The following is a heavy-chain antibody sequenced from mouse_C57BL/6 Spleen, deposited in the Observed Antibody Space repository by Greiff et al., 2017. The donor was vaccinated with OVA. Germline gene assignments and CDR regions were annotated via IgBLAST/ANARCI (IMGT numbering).Heavy chain of an antibody. V-gene: IGHV3-6*01. CDR2: ISYDGSN. CDR1: GYSITSGYY. CDR3: AGREAWFAY. J-gene: IGHJ3*01. Sequence: VQLKESGPGLVKPSQSLSLTCSVTGYSITSGYYWNWIRQFPGNKLEWMGYISYDGSNNYNPSLKNRISITRDTSKNQFFLKLNSVTTEDTATYYCAGREAWFAYWGQGTLVTVSA.